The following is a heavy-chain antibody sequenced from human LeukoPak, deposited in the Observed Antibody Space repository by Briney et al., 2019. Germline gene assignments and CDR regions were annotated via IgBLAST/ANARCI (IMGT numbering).Heavy chain of an antibody. Sequence: PRGSLRLSCAASGFTFSSYAMSWVRQAPGKGLEWVSAIRNSGVNTYYADSVKGRFTISRDNSKNTLYLEMNSLRAEDTAVYYCGKPHYDFWSGPMNWFDSWGQRSLHTLSS. CDR3: GKPHYDFWSGPMNWFDS. CDR1: GFTFSSYA. J-gene: IGHJ5*01. V-gene: IGHV3-23*01. CDR2: IRNSGVNT. D-gene: IGHD3-3*01.